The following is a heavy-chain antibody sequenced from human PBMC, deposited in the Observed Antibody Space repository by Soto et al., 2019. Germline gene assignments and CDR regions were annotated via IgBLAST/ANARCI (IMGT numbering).Heavy chain of an antibody. CDR1: GYTLTELS. J-gene: IGHJ6*02. CDR2: FDPEDGET. CDR3: ANSGTNWNDDYYGMDV. V-gene: IGHV1-24*01. Sequence: ASVKVSCKVSGYTLTELSMHWVRQAPGKGLEWMGGFDPEDGETIYAQKFQGRVTMTEDTSTDTAYMELSSLRSEDTAVYYCANSGTNWNDDYYGMDVWGQGTTVTVSS. D-gene: IGHD1-1*01.